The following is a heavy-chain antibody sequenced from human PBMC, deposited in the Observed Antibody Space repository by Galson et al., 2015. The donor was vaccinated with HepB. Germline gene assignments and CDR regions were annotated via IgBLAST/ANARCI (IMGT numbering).Heavy chain of an antibody. J-gene: IGHJ6*02. Sequence: SVKVSCKASGYTFTGYYMHWVRQAPGQGLEWMGWINPNSGGTNYAQKFQGWVTMTRDTSISTAYMELSRLRSDDTAVYYCARGSALAVAGLYYYYYYGMDVWGQGTMVTVSS. D-gene: IGHD6-19*01. V-gene: IGHV1-2*04. CDR2: INPNSGGT. CDR1: GYTFTGYY. CDR3: ARGSALAVAGLYYYYYYGMDV.